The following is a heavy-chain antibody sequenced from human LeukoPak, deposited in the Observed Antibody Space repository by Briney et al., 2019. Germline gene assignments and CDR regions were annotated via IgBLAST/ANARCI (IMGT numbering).Heavy chain of an antibody. CDR3: ARAGGITMIVVAQDWFDP. D-gene: IGHD3-22*01. CDR2: INAGNGNT. Sequence: VASVKVSCKASGYTFTSYAMHWVRQAPGQRLEWMGWINAGNGNTKYSQKFQGRVTITRDTSASTAYMELSSLRSEDTAVYYCARAGGITMIVVAQDWFDPWGQGTLVTVSS. V-gene: IGHV1-3*01. J-gene: IGHJ5*02. CDR1: GYTFTSYA.